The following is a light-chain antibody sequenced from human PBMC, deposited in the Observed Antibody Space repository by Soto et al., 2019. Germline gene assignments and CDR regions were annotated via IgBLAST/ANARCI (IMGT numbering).Light chain of an antibody. J-gene: IGKJ5*01. CDR3: QQYGSSPIT. CDR2: GAS. CDR1: QSFISSY. Sequence: EIVLTQSPGTLSLSPGERATLSCSASQSFISSYLAWYQQKPGQAPRLLIYGASSRATGIPDRFSGSGSGTDFTLTISRLEPEDFAVYYCQQYGSSPITFGQGTRLENK. V-gene: IGKV3-20*01.